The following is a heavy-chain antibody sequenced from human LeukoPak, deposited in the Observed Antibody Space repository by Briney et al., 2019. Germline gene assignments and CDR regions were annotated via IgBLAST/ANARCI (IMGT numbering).Heavy chain of an antibody. D-gene: IGHD2-2*01. J-gene: IGHJ6*03. V-gene: IGHV3-30*01. CDR3: ARGGEDIVVVPAAKQGGNYYYYYMDV. Sequence: GRSLRLSCAASGFTFSSYAMHWLRQAPGKGLEGVAVISYDGSNKYYADSAKGRFTISRDNAKNTLYLQMNSLRAEDTAVYYCARGGEDIVVVPAAKQGGNYYYYYMDVWGKGTTVTVSS. CDR1: GFTFSSYA. CDR2: ISYDGSNK.